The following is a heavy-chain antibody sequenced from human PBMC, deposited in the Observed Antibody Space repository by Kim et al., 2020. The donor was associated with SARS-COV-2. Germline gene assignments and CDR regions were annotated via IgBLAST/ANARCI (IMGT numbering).Heavy chain of an antibody. Sequence: SVKVSCKASGGTFSSYAISWVRQAPGQGLEWMGGIIPIFGTANYAQKFQGRVTITADESTSTAYMELSSLRSEDTAVYYCASSSVGGYVGGFDYWGQGTLVTVSS. CDR3: ASSSVGGYVGGFDY. D-gene: IGHD5-12*01. CDR1: GGTFSSYA. CDR2: IIPIFGTA. J-gene: IGHJ4*02. V-gene: IGHV1-69*13.